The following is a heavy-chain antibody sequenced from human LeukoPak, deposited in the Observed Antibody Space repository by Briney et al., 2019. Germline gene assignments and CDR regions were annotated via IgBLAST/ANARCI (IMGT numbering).Heavy chain of an antibody. CDR3: ARDDCSTTSCLTT. CDR1: GFTFSSYG. D-gene: IGHD2-2*01. J-gene: IGHJ5*02. V-gene: IGHV3-33*01. CDR2: IWYDGSRE. Sequence: GGSLRLSCSTSGFTFSSYGLHWVRRAPGKGLEWVAVIWYDGSREYYADSVKGRLTISRDSSKNTVYLQMNTLRADDTAVYYCARDDCSTTSCLTTWGQGTLVTVSS.